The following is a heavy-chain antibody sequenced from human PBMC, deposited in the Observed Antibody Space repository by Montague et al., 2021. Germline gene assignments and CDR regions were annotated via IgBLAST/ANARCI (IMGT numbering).Heavy chain of an antibody. V-gene: IGHV3-7*03. CDR2: VNPDGSQV. CDR1: GLIFSHSW. D-gene: IGHD3-10*01. Sequence: YLRLSCAASGLIFSHSWMAWVRLPPGKGLEWVAGVNPDGSQVGYAESVKGRFTISKDNAKNSLFLQMNSLRGDDTALYYCARNPAYGALDYWGQGTRVTASS. J-gene: IGHJ4*02. CDR3: ARNPAYGALDY.